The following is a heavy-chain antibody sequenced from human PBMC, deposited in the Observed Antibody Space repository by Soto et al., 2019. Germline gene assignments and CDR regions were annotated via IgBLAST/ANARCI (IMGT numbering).Heavy chain of an antibody. CDR1: GGSFSGYY. Sequence: QVQLQQWGAGLLKPSETLSLTCAVYGGSFSGYYWSWIRQPPGKGLEWIGEINHSGSTNYNPSLKSRCTISVDTSKNQFSLKLSSVTAADTAVYYCARALPIVVVVAATAGWFDPWGQGTLVTVSS. CDR3: ARALPIVVVVAATAGWFDP. CDR2: INHSGST. D-gene: IGHD2-15*01. J-gene: IGHJ5*02. V-gene: IGHV4-34*01.